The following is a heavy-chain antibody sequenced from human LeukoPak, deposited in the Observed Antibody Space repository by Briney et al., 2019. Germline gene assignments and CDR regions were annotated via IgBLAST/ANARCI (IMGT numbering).Heavy chain of an antibody. V-gene: IGHV3-30-3*01. J-gene: IGHJ4*02. CDR3: AKDRGSPLSYFDY. CDR2: ISYDGSNK. Sequence: GGSLRLSCAASGFTFSSYAMHWVRQAPGKGLEWVAVISYDGSNKYYADSVKGRFTISRDNSKNTLYLQMNSLRAEDTAVYYCAKDRGSPLSYFDYWGQGTLVTVSS. D-gene: IGHD3-10*01. CDR1: GFTFSSYA.